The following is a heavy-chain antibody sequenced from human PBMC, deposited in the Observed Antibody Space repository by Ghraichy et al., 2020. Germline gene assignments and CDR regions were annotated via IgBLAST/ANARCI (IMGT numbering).Heavy chain of an antibody. CDR2: IYYSGST. J-gene: IGHJ5*02. CDR1: GGSISSYY. V-gene: IGHV4-59*01. Sequence: SETLSLTCTVSGGSISSYYWSWIRQPPGKGLEWIGYIYYSGSTNYNPSLKSRVTISVDTSKNQFSLKLSSVTAADTAVYYCARDQEVGWFDPWGQGTLVTVSS. D-gene: IGHD2-15*01. CDR3: ARDQEVGWFDP.